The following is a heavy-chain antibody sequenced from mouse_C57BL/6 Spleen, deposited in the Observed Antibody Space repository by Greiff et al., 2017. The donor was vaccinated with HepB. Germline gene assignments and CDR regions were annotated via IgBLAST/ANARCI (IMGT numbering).Heavy chain of an antibody. CDR2: ISNGGGST. CDR1: GFTFSDYY. D-gene: IGHD3-3*01. J-gene: IGHJ4*01. Sequence: VQRVESGGGLVQPGGSLKLSCAASGFTFSDYYMYWVRQTPEKRLEWVAYISNGGGSTYYPDTVKGRFTISRDNAKNTLYLQMSRLKSEDTAMYYCARRDRYAMDYWGQGTSVTVSS. CDR3: ARRDRYAMDY. V-gene: IGHV5-12*01.